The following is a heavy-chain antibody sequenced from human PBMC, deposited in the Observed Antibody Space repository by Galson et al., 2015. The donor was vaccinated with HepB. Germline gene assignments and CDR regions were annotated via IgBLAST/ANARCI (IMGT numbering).Heavy chain of an antibody. J-gene: IGHJ3*02. D-gene: IGHD2-21*02. V-gene: IGHV3-30*02. CDR1: GFAFSSYG. CDR3: AKRGPWVTAVPSHAFDI. Sequence: SLRLSCAASGFAFSSYGMHWVRQAPGKGLEWVAFIRDDGSSKDYADSVKGRFTISRDNSKNTLCLQMNSLRVEDTAVYYCAKRGPWVTAVPSHAFDIWGQGTMVTVSS. CDR2: IRDDGSSK.